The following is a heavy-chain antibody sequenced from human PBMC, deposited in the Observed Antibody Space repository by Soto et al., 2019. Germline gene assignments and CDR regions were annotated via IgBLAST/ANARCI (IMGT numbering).Heavy chain of an antibody. J-gene: IGHJ6*02. V-gene: IGHV4-30-4*01. CDR2: IYYSGST. D-gene: IGHD4-4*01. CDR3: ARETWAVTTGPYGMDV. Sequence: QVQLQESGPGLVKPSQTLSLTCTVSGGSISSGDYYWSWIRQPPGKGLEWIGYIYYSGSTYYNPSLKSRVTISVDTSKNQFSLKLSSVTAADTAVYYCARETWAVTTGPYGMDVWGQGTTVTVSS. CDR1: GGSISSGDYY.